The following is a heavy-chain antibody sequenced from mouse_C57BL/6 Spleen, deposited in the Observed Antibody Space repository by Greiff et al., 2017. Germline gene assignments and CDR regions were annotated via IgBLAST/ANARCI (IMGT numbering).Heavy chain of an antibody. CDR1: GYPFPSYW. V-gene: IGHV1-64*01. J-gene: IGHJ3*01. Sequence: QVQLQPPGAELLKPGASVQLSCKASGYPFPSYWMHGLKQRPGQGLEWIGMIHPNSGSTNYKEKFKSKATLTVDKSSSTAYMQLSSLTSEDSAVYYCATIYYGNYVFAYWGQGTLVTVSA. CDR2: IHPNSGST. CDR3: ATIYYGNYVFAY. D-gene: IGHD2-1*01.